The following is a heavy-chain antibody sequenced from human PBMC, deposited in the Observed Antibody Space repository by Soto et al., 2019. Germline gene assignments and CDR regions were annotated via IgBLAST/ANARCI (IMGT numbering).Heavy chain of an antibody. CDR1: GYTFTSYD. Sequence: ASVKVSCKASGYTFTSYDINWVRQATGQGLEWMGWMSPNSANTGYAQKFQGRVTMTRNTSISTACMELSSLRSEDTAVYYCAREGYSSSSGSRGNWFEPWGQGTMVTVSS. V-gene: IGHV1-8*01. CDR3: AREGYSSSSGSRGNWFEP. J-gene: IGHJ5*02. D-gene: IGHD6-6*01. CDR2: MSPNSANT.